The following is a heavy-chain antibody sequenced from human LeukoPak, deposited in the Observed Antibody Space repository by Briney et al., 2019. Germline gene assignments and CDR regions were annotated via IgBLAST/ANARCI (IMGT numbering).Heavy chain of an antibody. CDR3: ANDGHGVSGWYHY. D-gene: IGHD6-19*01. V-gene: IGHV3-23*01. Sequence: GGSLRLSCAASGFTFSSYAMSWVRQAPGKGLEWVSAISGSGGSTYYADSVKGRFTISRDNSENTLYLQMNSLRAEDTAVYYYANDGHGVSGWYHYWGQGTLVTVSS. CDR2: ISGSGGST. CDR1: GFTFSSYA. J-gene: IGHJ4*02.